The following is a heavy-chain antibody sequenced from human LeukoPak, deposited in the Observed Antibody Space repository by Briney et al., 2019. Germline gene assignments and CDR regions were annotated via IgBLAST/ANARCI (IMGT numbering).Heavy chain of an antibody. V-gene: IGHV4-39*01. CDR1: GGSIRSSSYY. D-gene: IGHD3-22*01. CDR3: ARHLFGSGYYPDY. J-gene: IGHJ4*02. CDR2: IYYSGST. Sequence: PSETLSLTCSVSGGSIRSSSYYWGWIRQPPGKGLEWIGSIYYSGSTYYNPSLKSRVTISIDTSKNQFSLKLTSVTATDTAVYYCARHLFGSGYYPDYWGQGTLVTVSS.